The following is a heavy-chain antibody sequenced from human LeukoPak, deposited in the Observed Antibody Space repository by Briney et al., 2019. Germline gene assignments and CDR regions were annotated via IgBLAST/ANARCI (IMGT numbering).Heavy chain of an antibody. J-gene: IGHJ4*02. V-gene: IGHV4-34*01. D-gene: IGHD1-7*01. Sequence: SETLSLTCAVYGGSFSGYYWSWIRQPPGKGLEWIGEINHSGSTNYNPSLKSRVTISVDTSKNQFSLKLSSVTTADTAVYYCARGLHWYYDYWGQGTLVTVSS. CDR3: ARGLHWYYDY. CDR1: GGSFSGYY. CDR2: INHSGST.